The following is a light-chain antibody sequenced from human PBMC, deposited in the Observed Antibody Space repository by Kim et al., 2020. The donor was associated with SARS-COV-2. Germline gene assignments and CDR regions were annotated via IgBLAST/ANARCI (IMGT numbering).Light chain of an antibody. V-gene: IGLV2-14*03. CDR3: CSYRTDFIYV. Sequence: QSALTQPASVSGSPGQSITISCTGTSSDVGGYNYVSWYQQHPGKAPKLIIYDVSNRPSGVSNRFSGSKSGNTASLTITGLQPEDEADYYCCSYRTDFIYVFGTTTKVSVL. CDR2: DVS. J-gene: IGLJ1*01. CDR1: SSDVGGYNY.